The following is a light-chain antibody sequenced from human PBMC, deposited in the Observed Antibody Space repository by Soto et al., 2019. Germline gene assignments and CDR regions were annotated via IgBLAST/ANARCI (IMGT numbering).Light chain of an antibody. V-gene: IGLV2-18*02. CDR2: EVH. Sequence: QSALTQPPSVSGSPGQSVTISCTGTSSDVGSYNRVSCYHQPPGTAPKRMIYEVHNRPSGVPDRFSGSKSGHTASLTITGLQAEDEADYYCNSYTSSNTYVFGTGTKVTV. J-gene: IGLJ1*01. CDR3: NSYTSSNTYV. CDR1: SSDVGSYNR.